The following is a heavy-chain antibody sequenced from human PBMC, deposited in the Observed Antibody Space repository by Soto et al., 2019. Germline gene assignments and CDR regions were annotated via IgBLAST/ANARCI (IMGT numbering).Heavy chain of an antibody. D-gene: IGHD2-2*01. CDR1: GGTFSSYA. CDR2: IIPIFGTA. CDR3: ASRYCSSTSCYGEYYFDY. J-gene: IGHJ4*02. V-gene: IGHV1-69*13. Sequence: SVKVSCKASGGTFSSYAISWVRQAPGQGLEWMGGIIPIFGTANYAQKFQGRVTITADESTSTAYMELSSLRSEDTAVYYCASRYCSSTSCYGEYYFDYWGQGTLVTVSS.